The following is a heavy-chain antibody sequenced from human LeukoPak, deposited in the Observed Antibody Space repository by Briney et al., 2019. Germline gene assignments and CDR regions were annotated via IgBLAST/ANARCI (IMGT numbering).Heavy chain of an antibody. CDR2: IKSKTDGGTA. J-gene: IGHJ4*02. V-gene: IGHV3-15*01. CDR3: TTDGHYGSGAYYDS. D-gene: IGHD3-10*01. CDR1: GFTFSDAW. Sequence: GGSLRLSCAASGFTFSDAWMSWVRQAPGKGLEWVGRIKSKTDGGTADYAAPVKGRFTISRDDSKSTLYMQVDSLKNEDTAVYYCTTDGHYGSGAYYDSWGQGTLVTVSS.